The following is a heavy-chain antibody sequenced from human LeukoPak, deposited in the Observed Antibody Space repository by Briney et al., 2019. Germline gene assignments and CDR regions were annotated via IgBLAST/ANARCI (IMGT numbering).Heavy chain of an antibody. D-gene: IGHD6-19*01. CDR1: GFTFSSYG. J-gene: IGHJ4*02. CDR2: ISYDGTNK. CDR3: ARVELYASGWYGSIDY. Sequence: PGGSLRLSCAASGFTFSSYGMHWVRQAPGKGLEGVAVISYDGTNKYYADSVRGRFTISRDSSKNTLYLQMDSLRTEDMAVYYCARVELYASGWYGSIDYWGQGTLVAVSS. V-gene: IGHV3-30*03.